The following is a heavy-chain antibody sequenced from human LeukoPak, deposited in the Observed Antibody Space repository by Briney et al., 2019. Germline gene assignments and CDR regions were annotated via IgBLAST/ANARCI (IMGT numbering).Heavy chain of an antibody. D-gene: IGHD5-12*01. Sequence: SETLSLTCAVYGGSFSGYYWSWIRQPPGKGLEWIGETNHSGSTNYNPSLKSRVTISVDTSKNQFSLKLSSVTAADTAVYYCARGEWLRSWFAYWGQGTLVTVSS. J-gene: IGHJ4*02. V-gene: IGHV4-34*01. CDR2: TNHSGST. CDR1: GGSFSGYY. CDR3: ARGEWLRSWFAY.